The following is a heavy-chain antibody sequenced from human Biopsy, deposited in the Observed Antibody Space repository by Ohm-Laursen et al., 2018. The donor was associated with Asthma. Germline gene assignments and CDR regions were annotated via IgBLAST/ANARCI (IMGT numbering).Heavy chain of an antibody. V-gene: IGHV3-30-3*01. Sequence: LSLTCAASGFTLSSYALHWVRQAPGKGLEWVALISSDVNNKYYADSVRGRFTISRDTSKDHLYLQMTNLRAEDTAVYYCARDGGYGYLYSMDVWGQGTTVTVSS. CDR3: ARDGGYGYLYSMDV. CDR1: GFTLSSYA. D-gene: IGHD5-18*01. J-gene: IGHJ6*02. CDR2: ISSDVNNK.